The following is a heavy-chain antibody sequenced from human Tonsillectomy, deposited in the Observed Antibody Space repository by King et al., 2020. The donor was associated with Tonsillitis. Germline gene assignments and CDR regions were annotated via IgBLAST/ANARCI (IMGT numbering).Heavy chain of an antibody. CDR2: IWYDGSYK. V-gene: IGHV3-33*01. J-gene: IGHJ4*02. Sequence: VQLVESGGGVVQPGRSLRLSCAASGFTFSSYGMHWVRQAPGKGLKWVAAIWYDGSYKYYADSVKGRFTISRDNSKNTLHLQMNSLRAEDTAVYYCAREGSYTYDNSGYYFDYWGQGTLVTVSS. CDR1: GFTFSSYG. D-gene: IGHD3-22*01. CDR3: AREGSYTYDNSGYYFDY.